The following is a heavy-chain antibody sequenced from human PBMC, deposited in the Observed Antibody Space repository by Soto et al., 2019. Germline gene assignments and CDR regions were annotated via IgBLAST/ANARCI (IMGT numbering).Heavy chain of an antibody. CDR3: VKLLHYGDFGDF. J-gene: IGHJ4*02. V-gene: IGHV3-23*01. CDR1: GISFSNYD. Sequence: GGSLRLSCAASGISFSNYDMSWVRQAPGKGLEWASTISAGGGRTYYADSVRGRFTFSRDNSKNTFSLLMTSLRAEDTAVYYCVKLLHYGDFGDFWGQGTLVTVSS. D-gene: IGHD4-17*01. CDR2: ISAGGGRT.